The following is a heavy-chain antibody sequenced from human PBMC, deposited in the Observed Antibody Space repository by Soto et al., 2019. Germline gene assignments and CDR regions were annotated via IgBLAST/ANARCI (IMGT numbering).Heavy chain of an antibody. CDR1: GDSISTVDYF. D-gene: IGHD2-15*01. Sequence: SETLSLTCSVSGDSISTVDYFWAWIRQPPGQALEYIGYIYKSTTTYYNPSFESRVAIALDTSKSQFSLNVTSVTAADTAVYFCARGRYCLTGRCFPNWFDSWGQGTLVTVSS. J-gene: IGHJ5*01. CDR2: IYKSTTT. CDR3: ARGRYCLTGRCFPNWFDS. V-gene: IGHV4-30-4*01.